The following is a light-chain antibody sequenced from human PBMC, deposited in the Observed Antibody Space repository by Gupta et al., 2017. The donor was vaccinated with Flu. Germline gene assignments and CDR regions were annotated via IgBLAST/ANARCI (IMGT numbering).Light chain of an antibody. J-gene: IGKJ4*01. Sequence: GERVTITCRARQSISSGVAGYQQKPGKATELLIYKASTLESGVPSRSSGSGSGTEFSLTISSLQPDYFATYYCQQYNSYALTFGGGTKVEIK. CDR1: QSISSG. V-gene: IGKV1-5*03. CDR3: QQYNSYALT. CDR2: KAS.